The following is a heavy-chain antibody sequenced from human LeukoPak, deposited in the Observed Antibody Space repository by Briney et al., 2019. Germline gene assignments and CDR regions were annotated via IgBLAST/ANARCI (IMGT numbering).Heavy chain of an antibody. V-gene: IGHV3-21*01. D-gene: IGHD2-15*01. J-gene: IGHJ4*02. CDR1: GFTFSSCS. Sequence: GGSLRLSCAASGFTFSSCSMNWVRQAPGKGLEWVSSISSSSSYIYYADSVKGRFTISRDNAKNSLYLQMNSLRAEDTAVYYCARDNSVVMEFDYWGQGTLVTVSS. CDR2: ISSSSSYI. CDR3: ARDNSVVMEFDY.